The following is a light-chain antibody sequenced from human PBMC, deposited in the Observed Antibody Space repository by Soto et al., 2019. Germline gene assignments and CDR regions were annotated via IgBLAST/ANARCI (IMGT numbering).Light chain of an antibody. CDR3: SSYTSSSTMV. V-gene: IGLV2-14*01. Sequence: QSVLTQPASVSGSPGQSITISCTGTNSDVGGYNYVSWYQQNPGKAPKLMIYEVSNRPSAVSNRFSGSKSGSTASLTISELQAEDEADYYCSSYTSSSTMVFGGGTKVTVL. CDR2: EVS. CDR1: NSDVGGYNY. J-gene: IGLJ2*01.